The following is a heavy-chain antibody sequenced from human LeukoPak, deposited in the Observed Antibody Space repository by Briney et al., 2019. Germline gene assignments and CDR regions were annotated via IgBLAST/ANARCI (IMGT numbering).Heavy chain of an antibody. CDR1: GFSISSGYY. J-gene: IGHJ5*02. Sequence: PSETLSLTCTVSGFSISSGYYWGWIRQPPGKGLEWIGSIYYSDSTYYNPSLKSRVTISVDTSKNQFSLKLSSVTAADTAVYYCARPQGTAFDPWGQGTLVTVSS. CDR3: ARPQGTAFDP. D-gene: IGHD1-1*01. V-gene: IGHV4-38-2*02. CDR2: IYYSDST.